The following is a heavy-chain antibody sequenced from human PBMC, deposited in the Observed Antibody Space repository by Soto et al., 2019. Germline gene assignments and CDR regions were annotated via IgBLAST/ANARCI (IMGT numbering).Heavy chain of an antibody. CDR1: GYTFTSYP. J-gene: IGHJ5*02. D-gene: IGHD3-16*01. V-gene: IGHV1-3*01. CDR3: AREGEFCVVRCRTDVAFDP. Sequence: QVQLVQSGPEVKKAGASVKVSCKASGYTFTSYPIHWVRQAPGQRLEWMGRLNVGNGDTGYSQRFQGRVTITRDTSARTVSMDLRSVRCEVTTVYSCAREGEFCVVRCRTDVAFDPWGQGTPVCVSS. CDR2: LNVGNGDT.